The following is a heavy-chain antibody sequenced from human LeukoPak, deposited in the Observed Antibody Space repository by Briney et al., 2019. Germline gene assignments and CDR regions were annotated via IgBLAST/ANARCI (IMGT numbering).Heavy chain of an antibody. Sequence: SETLSLTCTVSGGSISSDTYYWTWIRQPPGKGLEWIGYIYHSGGTYYNPSLKSRVTISVDKSTNQFSLKLNSVTAVDTAVYYCAREPLSGTSFYFDYWGQGTLVTVSS. J-gene: IGHJ4*02. CDR2: IYHSGGT. V-gene: IGHV4-30-2*01. CDR3: AREPLSGTSFYFDY. D-gene: IGHD1-7*01. CDR1: GGSISSDTYY.